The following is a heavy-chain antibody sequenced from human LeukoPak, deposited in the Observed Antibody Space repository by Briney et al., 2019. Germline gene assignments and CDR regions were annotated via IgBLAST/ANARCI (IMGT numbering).Heavy chain of an antibody. CDR3: AGHIAVADDYYFDY. V-gene: IGHV3-21*01. D-gene: IGHD6-19*01. J-gene: IGHJ4*02. Sequence: GGSLRLSCAASGFTFSSHSMSWVRQAPGKGLDWVSSIDSSSSHIYYADSMEGRFTISRDNAKNSLYLQMNSLRAEDTAVYYCAGHIAVADDYYFDYWGQGTLVTVSS. CDR2: IDSSSSHI. CDR1: GFTFSSHS.